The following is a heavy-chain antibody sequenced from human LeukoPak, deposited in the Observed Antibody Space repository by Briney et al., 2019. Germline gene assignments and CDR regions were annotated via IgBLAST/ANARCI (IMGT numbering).Heavy chain of an antibody. CDR3: AREIEYYGFFRQHAFDI. D-gene: IGHD3-3*01. J-gene: IGHJ3*02. Sequence: ASVKVSCKASGYTFTSYYMHWVRQAPGQGLEWMGIINPSGGSTSYAQKFQGRVTMTRDMSTSTVYMELSSLRSEDTAVYYCAREIEYYGFFRQHAFDIWGQGTMVTVSS. CDR1: GYTFTSYY. CDR2: INPSGGST. V-gene: IGHV1-46*01.